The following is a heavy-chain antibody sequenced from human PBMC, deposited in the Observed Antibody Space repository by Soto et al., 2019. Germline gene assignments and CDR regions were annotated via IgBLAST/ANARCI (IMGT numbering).Heavy chain of an antibody. CDR1: GYTFTNYH. CDR3: ALPKNTLGWYNF. CDR2: INPNGGST. J-gene: IGHJ4*02. Sequence: QVQVVQSGAEVKKPGASVKVSCKTSGYTFTNYHVHWVRQAPVQGLEWMGAINPNGGSTTYAQHLQGRVTMTSDSSTSTGYMEMGSLRSDDSAVYYCALPKNTLGWYNFWGQGTLVTVS. V-gene: IGHV1-46*01. D-gene: IGHD6-19*01.